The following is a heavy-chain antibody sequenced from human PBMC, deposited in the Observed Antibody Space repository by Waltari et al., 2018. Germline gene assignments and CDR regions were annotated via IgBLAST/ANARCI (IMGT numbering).Heavy chain of an antibody. V-gene: IGHV3-74*01. D-gene: IGHD6-13*01. CDR2: INSDGSST. CDR1: GFLFSTYW. Sequence: EVQLVESGGGLVQPGGSLRLSCVASGFLFSTYWMDCVRQAPGKGLVWVSRINSDGSSTTYADSVKGQFTISRDNAKNTLYLHMSSLRAEDTAVYYCVRENIAAAGLESWGQGTLVTVSS. CDR3: VRENIAAAGLES. J-gene: IGHJ4*02.